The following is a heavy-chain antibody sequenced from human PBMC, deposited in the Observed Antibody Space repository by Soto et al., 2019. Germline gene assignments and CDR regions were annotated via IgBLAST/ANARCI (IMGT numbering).Heavy chain of an antibody. Sequence: PGESLKISCKGSGYSFTSYWIGWVRQMPGKGLEWMGIIYPGDYDTRYSPSFQGQVTISADKSISTADLQWSSLKASDTAMYYCARNGIAAAGGEYYYYGMDVWGQGTTVTVSS. D-gene: IGHD6-13*01. J-gene: IGHJ6*02. V-gene: IGHV5-51*01. CDR1: GYSFTSYW. CDR3: ARNGIAAAGGEYYYYGMDV. CDR2: IYPGDYDT.